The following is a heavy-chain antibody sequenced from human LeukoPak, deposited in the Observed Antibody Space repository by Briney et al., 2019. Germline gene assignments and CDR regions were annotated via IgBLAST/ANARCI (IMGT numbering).Heavy chain of an antibody. CDR1: GGSISSGIFY. J-gene: IGHJ3*02. V-gene: IGHV4-39*07. D-gene: IGHD3-9*01. CDR2: INHSGST. CDR3: ARLNVLRYFDWLSPFDAFDI. Sequence: PSETLSLTCTVSGGSISSGIFYWAWIRQPPGKGLEWIGEINHSGSTNYNPSLKSRVTISVDTSKNQFSLKLSSVTAADTAVYYCARLNVLRYFDWLSPFDAFDIWGQGTMVTVSS.